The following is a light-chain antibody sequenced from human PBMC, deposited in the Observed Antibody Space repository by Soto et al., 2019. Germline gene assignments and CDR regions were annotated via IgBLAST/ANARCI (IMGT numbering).Light chain of an antibody. CDR1: KNINNY. V-gene: IGKV1-33*01. Sequence: IQITQSPSSLSASVGDRVTITCQASKNINNYLNWYQQKPGRAPKLLIYDASNLEAGVPSRFRGSGSGTDFTFTISRLQPEDIATYYCQQYENRPTFGQGTRLEIK. CDR3: QQYENRPT. J-gene: IGKJ5*01. CDR2: DAS.